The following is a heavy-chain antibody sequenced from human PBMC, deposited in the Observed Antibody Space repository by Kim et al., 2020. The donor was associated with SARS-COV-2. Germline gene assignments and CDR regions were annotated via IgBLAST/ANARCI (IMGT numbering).Heavy chain of an antibody. V-gene: IGHV3-11*01. CDR3: ATDSSGYYEDFDY. J-gene: IGHJ4*02. Sequence: YADSWKGRFTISRDNAKNSLYLQMNSLRAEDTAVYYCATDSSGYYEDFDYWGQGTLVTVSS. D-gene: IGHD3-22*01.